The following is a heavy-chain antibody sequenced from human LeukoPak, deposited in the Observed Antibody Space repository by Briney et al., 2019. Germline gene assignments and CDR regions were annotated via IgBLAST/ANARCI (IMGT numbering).Heavy chain of an antibody. CDR2: IGSSGSNI. Sequence: GGSLRLSCAGSGFTFSDYYMSWIRQAPGKGLEWVSYIGSSGSNISYADSVKGRFTISRDKSKNTLYLQMNSLRAEDTAVYYCAREGFSRGYYQYYYMDVWGKGTTVTVSS. D-gene: IGHD6-13*01. CDR1: GFTFSDYY. CDR3: AREGFSRGYYQYYYMDV. V-gene: IGHV3-11*04. J-gene: IGHJ6*03.